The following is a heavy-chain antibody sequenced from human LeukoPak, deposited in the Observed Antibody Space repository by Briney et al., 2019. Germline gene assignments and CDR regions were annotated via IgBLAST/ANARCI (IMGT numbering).Heavy chain of an antibody. J-gene: IGHJ4*02. D-gene: IGHD3-10*01. Sequence: ASVKVSCEASGYTFTGYYMHWVRQAPGQGLEWMGWINPNSGGTNYAQKFQGRVTMTRDTSISTAYMELSRLSFDETAVYYCARGTPPWPTGFGELAFPDFDYWGQGTLVTVSS. CDR1: GYTFTGYY. V-gene: IGHV1-2*02. CDR2: INPNSGGT. CDR3: ARGTPPWPTGFGELAFPDFDY.